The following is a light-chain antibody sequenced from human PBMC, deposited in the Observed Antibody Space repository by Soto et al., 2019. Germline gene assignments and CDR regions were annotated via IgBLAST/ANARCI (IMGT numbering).Light chain of an antibody. Sequence: EIVLTQSPGTLSLSPGERATLSCRASQSDSSSHLAWYQQKPGQAPRLLIYGASSRATGIPDRFSGSGSGTDFSLTISRLEPEDFAVYYCQQFGTSSLYTFGQGSKLEIK. CDR3: QQFGTSSLYT. V-gene: IGKV3-20*01. CDR1: QSDSSSH. J-gene: IGKJ2*01. CDR2: GAS.